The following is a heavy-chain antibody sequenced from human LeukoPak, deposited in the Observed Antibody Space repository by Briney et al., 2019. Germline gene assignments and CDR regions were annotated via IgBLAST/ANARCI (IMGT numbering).Heavy chain of an antibody. Sequence: GASVKVSCRASGYTFTNFGISWVRQAPGQGLEWIAWTSTYNGNPTYAQKLQGRVTLTTDTSTNTAYMELRSLTSDDTAVYFCARAGQGYYYDTSAYYFDYWGQGTLVTVSS. CDR2: TSTYNGNP. CDR1: GYTFTNFG. J-gene: IGHJ4*02. CDR3: ARAGQGYYYDTSAYYFDY. D-gene: IGHD3-22*01. V-gene: IGHV1-18*01.